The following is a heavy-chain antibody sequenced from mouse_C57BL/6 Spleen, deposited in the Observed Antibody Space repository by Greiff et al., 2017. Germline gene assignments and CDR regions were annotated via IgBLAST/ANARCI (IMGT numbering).Heavy chain of an antibody. V-gene: IGHV1-54*01. CDR1: GYAFTNYL. Sequence: QVQLKQSGAELVRPGTSVKVSCKASGYAFTNYLIEWVKQRPGQGLEWIGVINPGSGGTNYNEKFKGKATLTADKSSSTAYMQLSSLTSEDSAVYFCARRDDGYYVYAMDYWGQGTSVTVSS. J-gene: IGHJ4*01. CDR3: ARRDDGYYVYAMDY. CDR2: INPGSGGT. D-gene: IGHD2-3*01.